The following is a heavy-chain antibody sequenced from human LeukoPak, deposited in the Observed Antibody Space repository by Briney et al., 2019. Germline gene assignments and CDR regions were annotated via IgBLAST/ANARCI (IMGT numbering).Heavy chain of an antibody. CDR2: ISNNGGSS. J-gene: IGHJ4*02. V-gene: IGHV3-64*04. CDR1: GFTFSAYA. Sequence: PGRCLRLSCSAAGFTFSAYAMYWVRQAPGKGLEYVSGISNNGGSSSYADSVKGRFTISRDNSKYTLYLQMNSLRAEDTAVYYCARDREDGDSINDYWGQGTLVTVSS. D-gene: IGHD4-17*01. CDR3: ARDREDGDSINDY.